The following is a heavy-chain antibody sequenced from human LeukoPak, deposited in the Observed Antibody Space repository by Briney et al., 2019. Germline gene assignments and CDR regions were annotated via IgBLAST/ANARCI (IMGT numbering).Heavy chain of an antibody. V-gene: IGHV3-74*01. Sequence: GGSLRLSCAVSGFTSSGDWMHWVRQAPGKGLVWVTRSKNDGSSTSYADSVKGRFTISRDNAKNTLYLQMNSLRAEDTAVYYCARELPRIGGQTDASDIWGQGTMVTVS. J-gene: IGHJ3*02. D-gene: IGHD3-16*01. CDR2: SKNDGSST. CDR1: GFTSSGDW. CDR3: ARELPRIGGQTDASDI.